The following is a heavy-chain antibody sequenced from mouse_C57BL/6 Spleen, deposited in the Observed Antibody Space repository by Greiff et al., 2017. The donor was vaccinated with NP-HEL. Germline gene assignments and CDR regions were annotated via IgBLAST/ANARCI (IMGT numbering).Heavy chain of an antibody. CDR1: GYTFTSYW. CDR3: AALTTVGYFDV. D-gene: IGHD1-1*01. V-gene: IGHV1-64*01. Sequence: VQLQQSGAELVKPGASVKLSCKASGYTFTSYWMHWVKQRPGQGLEWIGMIHPNSGSTNYNEKFKSKATLTVDKSSSTAYMQLSSLTSEDSAVYYCAALTTVGYFDVWGTGTTVTVSS. CDR2: IHPNSGST. J-gene: IGHJ1*03.